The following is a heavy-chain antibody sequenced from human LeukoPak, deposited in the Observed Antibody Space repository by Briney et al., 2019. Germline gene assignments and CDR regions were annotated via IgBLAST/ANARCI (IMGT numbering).Heavy chain of an antibody. CDR1: GYTFTSYG. J-gene: IGHJ3*02. CDR3: ARSGWGSSWSNAFDI. V-gene: IGHV1-18*01. Sequence: ASVKVSCKASGYTFTSYGISWVRQAPGQGLEWMGWISARKGDTNYAQNLQGRVSMTTDTSTATTYMELRSLRSDDTALYYCARSGWGSSWSNAFDIWGQGTMATVSS. CDR2: ISARKGDT. D-gene: IGHD6-13*01.